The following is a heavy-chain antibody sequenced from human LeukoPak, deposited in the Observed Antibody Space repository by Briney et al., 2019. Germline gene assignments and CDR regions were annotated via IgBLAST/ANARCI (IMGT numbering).Heavy chain of an antibody. CDR1: GFTFNNHA. V-gene: IGHV3-23*01. J-gene: IGHJ4*02. D-gene: IGHD6-19*01. CDR3: AKSDCDTIGCKLLDY. CDR2: INSGGDTT. Sequence: GRSLRLSCVASGFTFNNHAMSWVRQPPGKGLEWVSAINSGGDTTAYADFVRGRFTNSRDNSKNTLSLQLNTLGADDTAIYFCAKSDCDTIGCKLLDYWGQGMLVTVSS.